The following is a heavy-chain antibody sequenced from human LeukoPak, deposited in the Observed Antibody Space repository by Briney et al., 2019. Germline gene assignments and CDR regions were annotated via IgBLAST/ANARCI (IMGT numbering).Heavy chain of an antibody. CDR3: ARGGIPTGPYYYFYYMDV. CDR2: ISYDGNNK. V-gene: IGHV3-30*01. Sequence: PGSSLRLSCAASGFTFSMNVMHGVRQAPGKGLEWVALISYDGNNKFYADSVKGRFTISRANSRNTLYLQMNSLRGEDAAVYSCARGGIPTGPYYYFYYMDVWGKGTAVTVSS. CDR1: GFTFSMNV. J-gene: IGHJ6*03. D-gene: IGHD3-10*01.